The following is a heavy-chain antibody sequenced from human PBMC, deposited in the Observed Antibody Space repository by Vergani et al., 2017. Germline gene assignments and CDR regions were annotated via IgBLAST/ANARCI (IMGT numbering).Heavy chain of an antibody. D-gene: IGHD2-21*01. V-gene: IGHV4-39*01. CDR2: VFYGGRT. Sequence: QMQLQESGPGLVKPSETLSLSCTVSGDSISTSSYAWGWIRQPPGKTLEWIGTVFYGGRTSYNPSLKSRVTLSLDTSKKQISLHLASVTAADTAVYYCARHISVVRPSSMTGFDYWGQGTLVTVSS. J-gene: IGHJ4*02. CDR1: GDSISTSSYA. CDR3: ARHISVVRPSSMTGFDY.